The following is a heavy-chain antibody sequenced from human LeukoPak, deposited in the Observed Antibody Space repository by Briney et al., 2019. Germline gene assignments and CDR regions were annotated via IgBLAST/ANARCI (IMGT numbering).Heavy chain of an antibody. Sequence: ASVKVSCKTSGGTFSSYTITWVRQAPGQGLEWMGWIIPMFDTANYAQKFQGRVTITADKSTNTAYMELTRLRSEDTAVYFCAKGDCSSSSCYVGIESWGPGTLVTVSS. CDR3: AKGDCSSSSCYVGIES. J-gene: IGHJ4*01. CDR1: GGTFSSYT. V-gene: IGHV1-69*06. CDR2: IIPMFDTA. D-gene: IGHD2-2*01.